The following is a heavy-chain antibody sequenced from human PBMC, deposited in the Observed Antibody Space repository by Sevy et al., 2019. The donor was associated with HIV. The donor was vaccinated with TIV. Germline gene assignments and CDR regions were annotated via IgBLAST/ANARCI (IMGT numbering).Heavy chain of an antibody. CDR3: TRLSGSRATDLDY. CDR2: IRSKANSYAT. CDR1: GFTFSGSA. V-gene: IGHV3-73*01. J-gene: IGHJ4*02. Sequence: GGSLRLSCAASGFTFSGSAMHWVRQASGKGLEWVGRIRSKANSYATAYAASVKGRFTISRDDSKNTAYLQMNSLKTGDTAVYYCTRLSGSRATDLDYWGQGTLVTVSS.